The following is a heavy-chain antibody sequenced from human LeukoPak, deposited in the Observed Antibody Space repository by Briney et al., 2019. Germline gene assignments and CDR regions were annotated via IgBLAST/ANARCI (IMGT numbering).Heavy chain of an antibody. J-gene: IGHJ6*02. CDR3: ARGSSVDFWRHQQDYYGLDV. CDR1: GYTFTGCY. Sequence: EASAKVSCKASGYTFTGCYMHWVRQAPGQGLEWMGRINPNSGATNYAQKFQGRVTMTRDTSISTAYMGLSSLRSDDTAVYYCARGSSVDFWRHQQDYYGLDVWGQGTTVTVSS. V-gene: IGHV1-2*06. CDR2: INPNSGAT. D-gene: IGHD3-3*01.